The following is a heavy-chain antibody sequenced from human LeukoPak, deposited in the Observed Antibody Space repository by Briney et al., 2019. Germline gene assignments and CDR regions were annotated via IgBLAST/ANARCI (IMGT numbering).Heavy chain of an antibody. CDR1: GFTFSNAW. CDR3: TTHIQRDSGSHHDY. J-gene: IGHJ4*02. CDR2: IKSKTVGGTT. D-gene: IGHD1-26*01. Sequence: GGSLRLSCAASGFTFSNAWMSWVRQAPGKGLEWVGRIKSKTVGGTTDYAAPVKGRFTISRDDSKNTLYLQMNSLKTEDTAVYYCTTHIQRDSGSHHDYWGQGTLVTVSS. V-gene: IGHV3-15*01.